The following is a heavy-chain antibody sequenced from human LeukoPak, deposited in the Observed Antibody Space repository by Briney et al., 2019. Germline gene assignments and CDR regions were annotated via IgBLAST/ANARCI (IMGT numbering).Heavy chain of an antibody. J-gene: IGHJ4*02. CDR3: APRRVAADKGFDY. Sequence: GASVKVSCKASGYTSTDYYMHWMRQAPGQGPEWIGWMNPTSGGTNYAQKFQGRVTMTRDTSITTAYMELSSLRSDDTAVYYCAPRRVAADKGFDYWGQGTLVTVSS. V-gene: IGHV1-2*02. CDR1: GYTSTDYY. D-gene: IGHD6-19*01. CDR2: MNPTSGGT.